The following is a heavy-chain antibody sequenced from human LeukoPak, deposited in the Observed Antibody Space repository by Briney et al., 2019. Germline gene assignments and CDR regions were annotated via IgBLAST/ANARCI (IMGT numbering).Heavy chain of an antibody. CDR2: ISSSGSTI. CDR3: AKGLSSSWYVFNGY. D-gene: IGHD6-13*01. V-gene: IGHV3-48*03. CDR1: GFTFSSYE. J-gene: IGHJ4*02. Sequence: EGSLRLSCAASGFTFSSYEMNWVRQAPGKGLEWVSYISSSGSTIYYADSVKGRFTISRDNAKNTLYLQMNSLRAEDTAVYYCAKGLSSSWYVFNGYWGQGTLVTVSS.